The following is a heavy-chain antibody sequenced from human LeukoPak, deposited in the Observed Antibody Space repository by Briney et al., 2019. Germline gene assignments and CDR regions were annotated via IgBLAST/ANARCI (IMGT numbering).Heavy chain of an antibody. CDR1: GYTFTSYD. Sequence: ASVKVSCKASGYTFTSYDINWVRQATGQGLEWMGWMNPNSGNTGYAQKFQGRVTMTRNTSISTAYMELSSLRSEDTAVYYCARGPRPLFGVVISNPYYFDYWGQGTLVTVSS. D-gene: IGHD3-3*01. J-gene: IGHJ4*02. CDR2: MNPNSGNT. CDR3: ARGPRPLFGVVISNPYYFDY. V-gene: IGHV1-8*01.